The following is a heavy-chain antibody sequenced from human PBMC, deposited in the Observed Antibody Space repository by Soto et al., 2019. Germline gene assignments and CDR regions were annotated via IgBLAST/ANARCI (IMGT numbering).Heavy chain of an antibody. D-gene: IGHD5-12*01. V-gene: IGHV3-30-3*01. CDR2: ISYDGSNK. J-gene: IGHJ6*02. Sequence: QVQLVESGGGVVQPGRSLRLSCAASGFTFSSYAMHWVRQAPGKGLEWVAVISYDGSNKYYADSVKGRFTISRDNSKNXXYRQLNSLRAEDTAVYYCASDYCRCNGGYGFSMAIWGQGTTVTVSS. CDR1: GFTFSSYA. CDR3: ASDYCRCNGGYGFSMAI.